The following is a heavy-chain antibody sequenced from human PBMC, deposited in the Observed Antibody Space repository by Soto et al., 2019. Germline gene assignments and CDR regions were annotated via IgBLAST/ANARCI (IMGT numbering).Heavy chain of an antibody. J-gene: IGHJ5*02. D-gene: IGHD6-13*01. CDR3: ARGRQQLAFWFDP. V-gene: IGHV4-59*01. CDR2: IYYSGST. Sequence: SETLSLTCTVSGGSISSYYWSWIRQPPGKGLEWIGYIYYSGSTNYNPSLKSRVTISVDTSKNQFSLKLSSVTAADTAVYYCARGRQQLAFWFDPWGQGTLVTGSS. CDR1: GGSISSYY.